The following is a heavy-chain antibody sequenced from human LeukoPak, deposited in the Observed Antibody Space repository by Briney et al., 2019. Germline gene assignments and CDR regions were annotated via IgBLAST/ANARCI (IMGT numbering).Heavy chain of an antibody. CDR2: ISSSGSTI. J-gene: IGHJ4*02. D-gene: IGHD6-19*01. CDR3: AGDKTTGGWYEFDY. Sequence: GGSLRLSCAASGFTFSSYSMNWVRQAPGKGLERVSYISSSGSTIYYADSVKGRFTISRDTSKNTVSLQMNSLRAEDTAVYYCAGDKTTGGWYEFDYWGQGTLVTVSS. V-gene: IGHV3-48*01. CDR1: GFTFSSYS.